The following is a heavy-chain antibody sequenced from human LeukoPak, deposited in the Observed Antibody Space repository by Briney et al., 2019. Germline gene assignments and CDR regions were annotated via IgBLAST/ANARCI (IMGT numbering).Heavy chain of an antibody. CDR1: GLTFSSYN. D-gene: IGHD6-13*01. CDR2: ITASDTTK. Sequence: GSLRLSCAASGLTFSSYNMNWVRQAPGKVPEWVAYITASDTTKYYADSVKGRFTISRDNAKKSLFLQMNSLRAEDTAVYYCAAASAFSSSWRSWGQGTVVSVSS. J-gene: IGHJ5*02. CDR3: AAASAFSSSWRS. V-gene: IGHV3-48*01.